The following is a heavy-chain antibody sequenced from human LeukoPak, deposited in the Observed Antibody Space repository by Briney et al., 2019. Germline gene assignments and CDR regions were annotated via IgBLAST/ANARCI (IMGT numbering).Heavy chain of an antibody. CDR2: IYYSGST. Sequence: SETLSLTCTVSGGSISSYYWSWIRQPPGKGLEWIGYIYYSGSTKYNPSLKSRVTILVDTSQNQFSLRLSSVTAADTAVYYCARHPYGGNSDFDYWGQGTLVTVSS. D-gene: IGHD4-23*01. CDR1: GGSISSYY. CDR3: ARHPYGGNSDFDY. V-gene: IGHV4-59*08. J-gene: IGHJ4*02.